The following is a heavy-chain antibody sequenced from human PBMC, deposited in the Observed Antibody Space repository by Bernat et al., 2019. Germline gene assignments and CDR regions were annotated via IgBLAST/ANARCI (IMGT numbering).Heavy chain of an antibody. Sequence: QVQLVESGGGVVQPGRSLRLSCAASGFTFSNYGMHWVRQAPGKGLEWVAVIWYDGSNKYYADSVKGRFTISRDNSKNTLYLQMNSLGDEDTAVYYCAREGDIVVVVAATGSYYYYYYGMDVWGQGTTVTVSS. D-gene: IGHD2-15*01. V-gene: IGHV3-33*01. CDR2: IWYDGSNK. CDR1: GFTFSNYG. CDR3: AREGDIVVVVAATGSYYYYYYGMDV. J-gene: IGHJ6*02.